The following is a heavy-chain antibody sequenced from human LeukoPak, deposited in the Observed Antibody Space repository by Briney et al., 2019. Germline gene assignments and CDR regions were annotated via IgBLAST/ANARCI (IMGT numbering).Heavy chain of an antibody. CDR1: GITFSSYA. Sequence: GGSLRLSCAASGITFSSYAMHWVRQAPGKGLEWVAVISYDGSNKYYADSVKGRFTISRDNSKNTLYLQVNTLRAEDTAVYYCARGADYGDYFDYWGQGTLVTVSS. CDR3: ARGADYGDYFDY. V-gene: IGHV3-30*04. D-gene: IGHD4-17*01. J-gene: IGHJ4*02. CDR2: ISYDGSNK.